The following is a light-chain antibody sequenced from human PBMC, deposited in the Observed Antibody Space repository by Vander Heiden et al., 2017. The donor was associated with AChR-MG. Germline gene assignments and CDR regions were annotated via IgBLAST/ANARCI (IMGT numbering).Light chain of an antibody. J-gene: IGKJ3*01. CDR1: QNISIF. V-gene: IGKV1-39*01. CDR3: QQSDTTPFT. CDR2: AAS. Sequence: DIQMTQSPSSLSASVGDRVTITCRASQNISIFLNWYQQKPGKAPDLLIYAASSLQSGVPSRFSGSGSGTDFTLSIGSLQPEDFATYYCQQSDTTPFTFGHGTKLDVK.